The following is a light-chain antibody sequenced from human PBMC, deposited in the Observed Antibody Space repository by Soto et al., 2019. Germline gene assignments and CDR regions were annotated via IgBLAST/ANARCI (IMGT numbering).Light chain of an antibody. CDR2: DAS. V-gene: IGKV3-11*01. CDR3: QQRPNWPLT. Sequence: EIVLTQSPATLSLSPGEGATLSCRASQSISSHLAWYQQKPGQAPRLLMYDASNRAAVIPARFSGSGSGTDFTLTISSLAPEDFAVYYCQQRPNWPLTFGGGTKVEIK. J-gene: IGKJ4*01. CDR1: QSISSH.